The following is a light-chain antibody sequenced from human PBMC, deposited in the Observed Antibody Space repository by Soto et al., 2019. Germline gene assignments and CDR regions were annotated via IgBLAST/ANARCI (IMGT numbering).Light chain of an antibody. J-gene: IGKJ3*01. CDR3: QQSFTTPFT. V-gene: IGKV3-11*01. Sequence: EIVLTQSPATLSLSPGERATLSCRASQSVSSYLAWYQQKPGQAPRLLIYDASNRATGIPARFSGSGSGTDFTLTSSSLQPEDFATYYCQQSFTTPFTFGPGTKVDIK. CDR2: DAS. CDR1: QSVSSY.